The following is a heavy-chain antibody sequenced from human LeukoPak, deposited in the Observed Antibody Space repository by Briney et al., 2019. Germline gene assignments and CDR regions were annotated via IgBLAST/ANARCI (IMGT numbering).Heavy chain of an antibody. Sequence: GGSLRLSCAASGFTFGSYSMNWVRQAPGKGLEWVSSISSSSSYIYYADSVKGRFTISRDNAKNSLYLQMNSLRAEDTAVYYCARESSSGIVVAPFDYWGQGTLVTVSS. J-gene: IGHJ4*02. CDR3: ARESSSGIVVAPFDY. CDR2: ISSSSSYI. D-gene: IGHD2-15*01. CDR1: GFTFGSYS. V-gene: IGHV3-21*01.